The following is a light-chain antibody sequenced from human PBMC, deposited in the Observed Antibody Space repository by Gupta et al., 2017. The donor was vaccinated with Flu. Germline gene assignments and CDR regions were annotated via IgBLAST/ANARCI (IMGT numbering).Light chain of an antibody. V-gene: IGLV1-40*01. CDR2: GSD. Sequence: VTISCTGSRSNIGAGFDVHWYQLLPGTAPKLLIYGSDNRPSGVPDRFSGSKSGTSASLAITGLQVEDEAEYFCQSFDSSLGGYVFGTGTKVTVL. CDR3: QSFDSSLGGYV. CDR1: RSNIGAGFD. J-gene: IGLJ1*01.